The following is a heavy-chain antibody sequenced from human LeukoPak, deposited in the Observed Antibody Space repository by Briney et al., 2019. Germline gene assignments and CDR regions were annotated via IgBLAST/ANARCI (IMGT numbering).Heavy chain of an antibody. J-gene: IGHJ4*02. CDR2: ISYDGSNK. Sequence: GGSLRLSCAASKFTFSSYAMHWVRQAPGKGLEWVAVISYDGSNKYYADSVKGRFTISRDNSKNTLYLQMNSLRAEDTAVYYCAKDPPTAIGWYYFDYWGQGTLVTVSS. V-gene: IGHV3-30*04. D-gene: IGHD5-18*01. CDR1: KFTFSSYA. CDR3: AKDPPTAIGWYYFDY.